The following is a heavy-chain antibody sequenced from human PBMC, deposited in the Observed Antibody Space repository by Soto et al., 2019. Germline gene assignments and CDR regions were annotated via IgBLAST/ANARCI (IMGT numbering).Heavy chain of an antibody. D-gene: IGHD3-9*01. V-gene: IGHV2-26*01. CDR3: ARYTYYDLSTGYYYGLDV. Sequence: ESGPTLVNPTETLTLTCTVSGFSLSTTRMGVSWIRQPPGKALEWLAHIFSNDEKSYNTSLKSRLTISKDTSKSQVVLTMTNMDPVDTATYYCARYTYYDLSTGYYYGLDVWDQGTAVTVSS. J-gene: IGHJ6*02. CDR2: IFSNDEK. CDR1: GFSLSTTRMG.